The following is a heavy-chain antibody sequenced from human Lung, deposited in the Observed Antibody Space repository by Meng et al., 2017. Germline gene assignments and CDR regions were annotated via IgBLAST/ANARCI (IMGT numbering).Heavy chain of an antibody. Sequence: QVQLQHWGDGLLKPSETLSLTCVFCGGSCSYYHWSWLRQPPGKGLELIGEINHSGSTNYNPSLESRAIISVDTSQNNLSLKLSSVTAADSAVYYCARGPTTMAHDFDYWGQGTLVTVSS. CDR2: INHSGST. J-gene: IGHJ4*02. CDR1: GGSCSYYH. D-gene: IGHD4-11*01. CDR3: ARGPTTMAHDFDY. V-gene: IGHV4-34*01.